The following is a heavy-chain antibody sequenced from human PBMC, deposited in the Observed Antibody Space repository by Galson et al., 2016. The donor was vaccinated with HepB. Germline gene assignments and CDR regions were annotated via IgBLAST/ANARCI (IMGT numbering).Heavy chain of an antibody. CDR2: IRGYNGNT. V-gene: IGHV1-18*01. CDR1: GYTFPNYG. D-gene: IGHD3-10*01. Sequence: SVKVSCKASGYTFPNYGINWVRQAPGQGLEWMGWIRGYNGNTNYAQPFQGRVSMTTDTFTRTVHMELRSLTSDDTAVYYCARARGYESGNNYMDYWGQGTLVIVS. J-gene: IGHJ4*02. CDR3: ARARGYESGNNYMDY.